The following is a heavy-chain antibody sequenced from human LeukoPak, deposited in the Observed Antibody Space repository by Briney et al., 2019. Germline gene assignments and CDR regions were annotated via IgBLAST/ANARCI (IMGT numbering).Heavy chain of an antibody. V-gene: IGHV3-15*01. CDR1: GFTFSNAW. D-gene: IGHD1-26*01. Sequence: PGGSLRLSCAASGFTFSNAWMSWVRQAPGKGLEWVGRIKSKTDGGTTDYAAPVKGRFTISRDDSKNTLYLQMNSLKTEDTAVYYCARLLLQQSPLFDYWGQGTLVTVSS. CDR2: IKSKTDGGTT. CDR3: ARLLLQQSPLFDY. J-gene: IGHJ4*02.